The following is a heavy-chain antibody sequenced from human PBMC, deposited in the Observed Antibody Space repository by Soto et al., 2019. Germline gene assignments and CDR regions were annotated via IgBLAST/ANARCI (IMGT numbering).Heavy chain of an antibody. CDR3: AHRPTLACITARPGWFDP. CDR2: VYWDDEK. J-gene: IGHJ5*02. CDR1: GFSLSTSGVG. Sequence: QITLKESGPALVKPTQTLTLTCTFSGFSLSTSGVGVGWIRQPPGKALEWLALVYWDDEKRYSQSLKSRLTITKDTTKNQVILTMTNMDPADTATYYCAHRPTLACITARPGWFDPWGQGTLVTVSS. D-gene: IGHD6-6*01. V-gene: IGHV2-5*02.